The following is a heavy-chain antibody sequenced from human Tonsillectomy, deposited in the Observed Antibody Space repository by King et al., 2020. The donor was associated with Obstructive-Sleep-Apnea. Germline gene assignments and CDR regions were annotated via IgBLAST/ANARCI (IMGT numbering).Heavy chain of an antibody. CDR1: GYTFTSYG. Sequence: QLVQSGAEVKKPGASVKVSCKASGYTFTSYGISWVRQAPGQGLEWMGWISAYNGNTNYAQKLQGRVTMTTDTSTSTAYMELRSLRSDDTAVYYCAREGPSDYDILTGYYKPFDYWGQGTLVTVSS. CDR3: AREGPSDYDILTGYYKPFDY. CDR2: ISAYNGNT. D-gene: IGHD3-9*01. J-gene: IGHJ4*02. V-gene: IGHV1-18*01.